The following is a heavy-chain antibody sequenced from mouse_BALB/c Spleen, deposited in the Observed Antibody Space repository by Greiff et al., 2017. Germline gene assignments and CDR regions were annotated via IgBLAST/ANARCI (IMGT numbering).Heavy chain of an antibody. V-gene: IGHV1-69*02. CDR3: TRERDYYGDY. Sequence: QVQLQQPGAELVRPGASVKLSCKASGYTFTSYWINWVKQRPGQGLEWIGNIYPSDSYTNYNQKFKDKATLTVDKSSSTAYMQLSSPTSEDSAVYYCTRERDYYGDYWGQGTTLTVSS. CDR1: GYTFTSYW. J-gene: IGHJ2*01. CDR2: IYPSDSYT. D-gene: IGHD1-1*01.